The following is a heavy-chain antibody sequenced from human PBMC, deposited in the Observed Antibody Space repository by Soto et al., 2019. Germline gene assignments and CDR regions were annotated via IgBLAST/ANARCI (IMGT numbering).Heavy chain of an antibody. V-gene: IGHV4-31*03. CDR2: IYYSGRS. Sequence: QVQLQESGPGLVKPSQTLSLTCTVSGGSISSGGYYWSWIRQHPGKGLEWIGYIYYSGRSYYNPSLKSRVTISVDTSKNQFSLKLSSVTAAETAVYYCTRVRYSYGRDFDYWGQGTLVTVSS. CDR3: TRVRYSYGRDFDY. J-gene: IGHJ4*02. CDR1: GGSISSGGYY. D-gene: IGHD5-18*01.